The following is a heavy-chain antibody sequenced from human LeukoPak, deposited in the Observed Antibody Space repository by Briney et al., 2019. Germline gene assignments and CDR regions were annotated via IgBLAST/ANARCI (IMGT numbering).Heavy chain of an antibody. V-gene: IGHV4-39*01. CDR3: ARHRGVYSSGWYSDFDY. J-gene: IGHJ4*02. D-gene: IGHD6-19*01. Sequence: SETLSLTCTVSGGSISSSSYYWGWNGQARGKGREWIVSIYYSVITYYTPSLTSRATISVHSSKNQFSLKLSSVPSAATAVYYFARHRGVYSSGWYSDFDYWGQGTLVTVSS. CDR2: IYYSVIT. CDR1: GGSISSSSYY.